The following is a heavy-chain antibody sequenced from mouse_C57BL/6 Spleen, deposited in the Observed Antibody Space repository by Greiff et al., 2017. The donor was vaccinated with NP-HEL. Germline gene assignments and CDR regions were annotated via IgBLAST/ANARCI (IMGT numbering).Heavy chain of an antibody. CDR3: ARAYDYPWFAY. Sequence: VQLQQSGPELVKPGASVKISCKASGYAFSSSWMNWVKQRPGKGLEWIGRIYPGDGDTNYNGKFKGKGTLTADKSSSTAYMQLRGLTSEDSAVYSCARAYDYPWFAYWGQGTLVTVSA. CDR1: GYAFSSSW. J-gene: IGHJ3*01. CDR2: IYPGDGDT. D-gene: IGHD2-4*01. V-gene: IGHV1-82*01.